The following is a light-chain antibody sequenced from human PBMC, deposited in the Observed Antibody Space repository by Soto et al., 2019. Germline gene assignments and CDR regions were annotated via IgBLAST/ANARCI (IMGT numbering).Light chain of an antibody. Sequence: QSVLTQPASVSGSPGQSITISCTGTSSDVGSYNYVSWYQQHPGKAPKLMIYEVSDRPSGISSRFSGSKSGNTASLTISGLQTDDEADYYCSSYTSSSTLFATGTNVTVL. V-gene: IGLV2-14*01. CDR2: EVS. CDR3: SSYTSSSTL. J-gene: IGLJ1*01. CDR1: SSDVGSYNY.